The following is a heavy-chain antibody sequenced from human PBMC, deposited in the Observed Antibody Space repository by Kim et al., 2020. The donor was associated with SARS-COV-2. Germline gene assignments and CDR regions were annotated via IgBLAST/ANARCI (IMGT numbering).Heavy chain of an antibody. CDR3: ARVTTKTAPFYDY. D-gene: IGHD4-4*01. J-gene: IGHJ4*02. Sequence: YAAPGEGRFTIARENSKNALNLEMNSLRAEDTALYFCARVTTKTAPFYDYWGQGTLVTVSS. V-gene: IGHV3-23*01.